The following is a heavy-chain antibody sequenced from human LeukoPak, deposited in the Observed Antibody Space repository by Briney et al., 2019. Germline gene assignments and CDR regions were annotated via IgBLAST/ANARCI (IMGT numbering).Heavy chain of an antibody. J-gene: IGHJ6*03. CDR2: IIPIFGTA. Sequence: AASVKVSCKASGGTFSSYAISWVRQAPGPGLEWMGGIIPIFGTANYARKFQGRVTITTDESTSTAYMELSSLRSEDTAVYCCARDHPYYYMDVWGKGTTVTVS. CDR1: GGTFSSYA. CDR3: ARDHPYYYMDV. V-gene: IGHV1-69*05.